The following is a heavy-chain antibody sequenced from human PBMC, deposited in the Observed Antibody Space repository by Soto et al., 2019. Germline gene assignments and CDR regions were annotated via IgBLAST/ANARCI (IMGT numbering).Heavy chain of an antibody. CDR2: INHSGST. V-gene: IGHV4-34*01. CDR3: ARAGGYYDYVWGSYLI. CDR1: GGSFSGYY. J-gene: IGHJ3*02. Sequence: SETLSLTCAVYGGSFSGYYWSWIRQPPGKGLEGIGEINHSGSTNYNPSLKSRVTISVDTSKNQFSLKRSSVTAADTAVYYCARAGGYYDYVWGSYLIWGQGTMVTVSS. D-gene: IGHD3-16*02.